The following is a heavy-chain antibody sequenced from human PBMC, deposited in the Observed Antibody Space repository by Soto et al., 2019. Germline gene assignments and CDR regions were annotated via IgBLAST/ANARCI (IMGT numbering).Heavy chain of an antibody. V-gene: IGHV3-21*06. J-gene: IGHJ6*02. D-gene: IGHD2-2*01. CDR2: ISGGGSYI. CDR3: ARDSDCHSTSCFFPPHV. Sequence: SGGSLLLSCSASGFTFSDENMSWVRQVPGKGLEWVSGISGGGSYIFYADSVQGRFSISRDNPKNSLFLEMNSLRVEDTAVYYCARDSDCHSTSCFFPPHVWGQGTTVTVSS. CDR1: GFTFSDEN.